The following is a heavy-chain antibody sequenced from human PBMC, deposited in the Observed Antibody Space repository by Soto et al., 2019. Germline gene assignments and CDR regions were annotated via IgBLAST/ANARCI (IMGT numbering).Heavy chain of an antibody. V-gene: IGHV3-23*01. CDR3: AKGSWAIFGVPAGEYYAMGV. Sequence: PGGSLRLSCVASGFTFENYAMSWVRQAPGKGLEWVSAISGSGGTTYYSDSVKGRFTISRDNSKNTVYLQMNDLRVEDAAEYFCAKGSWAIFGVPAGEYYAMGVWGQGTTVTVS. J-gene: IGHJ6*02. CDR1: GFTFENYA. D-gene: IGHD3-3*01. CDR2: ISGSGGTT.